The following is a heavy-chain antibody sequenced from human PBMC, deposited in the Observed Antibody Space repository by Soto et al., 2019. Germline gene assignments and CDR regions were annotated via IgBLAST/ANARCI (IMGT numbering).Heavy chain of an antibody. V-gene: IGHV1-69*13. CDR2: IIPIFGTA. D-gene: IGHD3-22*01. J-gene: IGHJ4*02. Sequence: SVKVSCKASGGTFSSYAISWVRQAPGQGLEWMGGIIPIFGTANYAQKFQGRVTITADESTSTAYMELSSLRSEDTAVYYCARYDSSGYAHFDYWGQGTLVTVSS. CDR1: GGTFSSYA. CDR3: ARYDSSGYAHFDY.